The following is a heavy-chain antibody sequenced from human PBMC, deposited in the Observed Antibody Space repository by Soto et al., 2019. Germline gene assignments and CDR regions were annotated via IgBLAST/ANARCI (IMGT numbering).Heavy chain of an antibody. D-gene: IGHD3-10*01. CDR3: ARGGGFGEKHSDAFDI. Sequence: EVQLVESGGGLVQAGGSLRLSCAASGFTFSGYGMHWVRQAAGESLEWVSVIGTSGHAFYAGSVKGRFTITREDAKNSVYLQMNSLRDGDTAVYYCARGGGFGEKHSDAFDIWGQGTMVTVSS. J-gene: IGHJ3*02. V-gene: IGHV3-13*01. CDR1: GFTFSGYG. CDR2: IGTSGHA.